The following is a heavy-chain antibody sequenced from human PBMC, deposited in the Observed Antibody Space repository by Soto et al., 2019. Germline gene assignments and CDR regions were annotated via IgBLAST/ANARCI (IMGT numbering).Heavy chain of an antibody. D-gene: IGHD5-18*01. V-gene: IGHV4-59*12. Sequence: SETLSLTCTVSGGSISSYYWNWIRQSPGKGLEWIGYIYYSGSTNYNPSLKSRVTISVDTSKSQFSLKLSSVTAADTAVYYCARGGYSYGFGYWGQGTLVTVSS. CDR2: IYYSGST. J-gene: IGHJ4*02. CDR1: GGSISSYY. CDR3: ARGGYSYGFGY.